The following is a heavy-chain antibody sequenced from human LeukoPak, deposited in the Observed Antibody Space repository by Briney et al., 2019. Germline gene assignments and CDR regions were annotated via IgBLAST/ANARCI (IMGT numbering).Heavy chain of an antibody. CDR1: GFMFSSYA. CDR3: AKVGYGDLDQ. D-gene: IGHD4-17*01. CDR2: ISGPGEFT. J-gene: IGHJ4*02. V-gene: IGHV3-23*01. Sequence: GGSLRLSCAASGFMFSSYAVTWVRQAPGKELEWVSSISGPGEFTYYAESVKGRCTISRDNPGNTVYLQMNRLRVDDTAVYYCAKVGYGDLDQWGQGTLVPVSS.